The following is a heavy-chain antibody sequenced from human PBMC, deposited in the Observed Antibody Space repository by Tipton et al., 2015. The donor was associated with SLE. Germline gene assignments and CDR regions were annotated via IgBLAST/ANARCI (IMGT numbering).Heavy chain of an antibody. V-gene: IGHV4-61*02. CDR2: IYTSGST. D-gene: IGHD1-14*01. J-gene: IGHJ3*01. CDR1: GDSISSGLYY. CDR3: ARDRFATVGAFDP. Sequence: LRLSCTVSGDSISSGLYYWSWIRQPAGKGLEWIGRIYTSGSTNSHTSLRSRVTVSSDTSKNQISLNLTSAPAADTALYFCARDRFATVGAFDPWCQGTVVTVSS.